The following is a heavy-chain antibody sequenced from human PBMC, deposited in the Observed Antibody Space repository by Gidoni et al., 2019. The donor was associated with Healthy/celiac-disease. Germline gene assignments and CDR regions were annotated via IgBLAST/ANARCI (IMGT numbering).Heavy chain of an antibody. CDR2: IWYDGSNK. D-gene: IGHD3-3*01. CDR1: GVTFSSYG. V-gene: IGHV3-33*01. J-gene: IGHJ4*02. CDR3: ARDMDYYDFWSGYYTSMNYYFDY. Sequence: QVQLVESGGGVVQPGRSVRLSCAASGVTFSSYGRNGARKAPGKGLEWVAVIWYDGSNKYYADSVKGRFTISRDHSKNTLYLQMNSLRAEDTAVYYCARDMDYYDFWSGYYTSMNYYFDYWGQGTLVTVSS.